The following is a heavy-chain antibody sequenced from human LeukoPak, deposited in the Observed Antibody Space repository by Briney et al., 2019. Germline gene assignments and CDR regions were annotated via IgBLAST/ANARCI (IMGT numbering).Heavy chain of an antibody. V-gene: IGHV3-15*01. CDR1: GFTFSNAW. J-gene: IGHJ4*02. D-gene: IGHD6-13*01. CDR2: VKSKTDGGTT. Sequence: GSLRLSCAASGFTFSNAWMSWVRQAPGKGLEWVGRVKSKTDGGTTDYAAPVKGRSTISRDDSKNTLYLQMNSLNTEDTAVYYCTTIAAAGYLDYWGQGTLVTVSS. CDR3: TTIAAAGYLDY.